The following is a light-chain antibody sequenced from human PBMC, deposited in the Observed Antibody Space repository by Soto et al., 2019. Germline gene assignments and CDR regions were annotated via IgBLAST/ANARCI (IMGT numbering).Light chain of an antibody. V-gene: IGKV1-27*01. CDR2: AAS. J-gene: IGKJ3*01. Sequence: DIQMTQSPTSLSASVGDRVTITCRASQGIRNFVAWYQQKPGKAPKLLIYAASTLQSGVPPRFSGSGSGTDFTLTFTSLQPEDVETYSCQKYSSVPVFGPGTKVEIK. CDR3: QKYSSVPV. CDR1: QGIRNF.